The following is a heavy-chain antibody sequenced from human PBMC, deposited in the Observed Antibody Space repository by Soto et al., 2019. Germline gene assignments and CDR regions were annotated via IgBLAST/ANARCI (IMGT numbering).Heavy chain of an antibody. CDR2: IYPGDSDT. V-gene: IGHV5-51*01. J-gene: IGHJ6*02. CDR3: ARQGGGADEPPPGMDV. CDR1: GYRFTIYL. Sequence: PGESLNISCNGSGYRFTIYLIGWVRQITGKGLEWMGIIYPGDSDTRYSPSFQGQVTISADKSISTAYLQWSSLKASDTAMYYCARQGGGADEPPPGMDVWGQGTTVTVSS. D-gene: IGHD1-26*01.